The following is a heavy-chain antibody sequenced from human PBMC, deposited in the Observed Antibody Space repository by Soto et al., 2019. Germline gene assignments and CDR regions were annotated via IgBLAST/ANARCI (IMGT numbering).Heavy chain of an antibody. V-gene: IGHV3-74*01. D-gene: IGHD2-15*01. J-gene: IGHJ4*02. Sequence: EVQLVESGGGLVQPGGSLRLSCAASGFTFSSYWMHWVRQAPGKGLVWVSRINSDGSSTSYADSVKGRFTISRDNAKNTLYLQMNSLRADDTAVYYCARGKRGGGSGSVFDYWGQGTLVTVSS. CDR3: ARGKRGGGSGSVFDY. CDR1: GFTFSSYW. CDR2: INSDGSST.